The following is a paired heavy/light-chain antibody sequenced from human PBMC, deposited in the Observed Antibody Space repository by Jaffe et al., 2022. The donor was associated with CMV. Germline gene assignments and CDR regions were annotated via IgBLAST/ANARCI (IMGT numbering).Heavy chain of an antibody. J-gene: IGHJ4*02. CDR1: GYTFTNYG. CDR3: ARDRWAYSGSSGGPSSDY. Sequence: QVQLVQSGAEVKKPGASVKVSCKASGYTFTNYGISWVRQAPGQGLEWMGWISAYNTNTNYAQNLQGRVTMTTDTSTSTAYMELRSLRSDDTAVYYCARDRWAYSGSSGGPSSDYWGQGTLVTVSS. CDR2: ISAYNTNT. V-gene: IGHV1-18*01. D-gene: IGHD1-26*01.
Light chain of an antibody. CDR2: AAS. V-gene: IGKV1-39*01. J-gene: IGKJ4*01. CDR3: QQSYSTPLT. Sequence: DIQMTQSPSSLSASVGDRVTITCRASQSISTYLNWYQQKPGKAPKLLIYAASSLQSGVPSRFSGSGSGTDFTLTISSLQPEDFATYYCQQSYSTPLTFGGGTKVEIK. CDR1: QSISTY.